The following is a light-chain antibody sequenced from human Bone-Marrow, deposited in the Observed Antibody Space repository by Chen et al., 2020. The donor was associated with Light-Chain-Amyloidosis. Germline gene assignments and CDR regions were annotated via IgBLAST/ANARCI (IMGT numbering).Light chain of an antibody. CDR1: DLPTKY. CDR2: RDT. Sequence: SYELTQPPPVSVSPVQTARLPCSGDDLPTKYAYWYQQKPGQAPVLVIHRDTERPSGISERFSGSSSGTTATLTISGVQAEDEADYHCQSADSSGTYEVIFGGGTKLTVL. V-gene: IGLV3-25*03. CDR3: QSADSSGTYEVI. J-gene: IGLJ2*01.